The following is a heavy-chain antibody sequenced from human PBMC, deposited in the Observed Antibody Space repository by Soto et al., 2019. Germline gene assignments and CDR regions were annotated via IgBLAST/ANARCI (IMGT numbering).Heavy chain of an antibody. CDR3: ARNPYYYGSGSYYKRNNWFDP. Sequence: SETLSLTCTVSGGSISSYYWSWIRQPPGKGLEWIRSIYYSGSTNYNPSLKSRVTISVDTSKNQFSLKLSSVTAADTAVYYCARNPYYYGSGSYYKRNNWFDPWGQGTLVTVS. V-gene: IGHV4-59*12. CDR1: GGSISSYY. J-gene: IGHJ5*02. D-gene: IGHD3-10*01. CDR2: IYYSGST.